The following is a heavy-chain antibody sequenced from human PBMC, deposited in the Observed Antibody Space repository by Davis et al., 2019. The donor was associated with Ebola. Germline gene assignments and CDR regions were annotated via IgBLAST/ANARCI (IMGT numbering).Heavy chain of an antibody. CDR3: AKDDYLQRWGGFDV. CDR2: TYRGGST. Sequence: GGSLRLSCAAFGFTVSSFHMSWVRQAPGKGLEWVSVTYRGGSTNYADSVKGRFTISRDNSKNTLYLQMNRLRPEDTAVYYCAKDDYLQRWGGFDVWGQGTMVTVSS. J-gene: IGHJ3*01. D-gene: IGHD3-16*01. CDR1: GFTVSSFH. V-gene: IGHV3-66*02.